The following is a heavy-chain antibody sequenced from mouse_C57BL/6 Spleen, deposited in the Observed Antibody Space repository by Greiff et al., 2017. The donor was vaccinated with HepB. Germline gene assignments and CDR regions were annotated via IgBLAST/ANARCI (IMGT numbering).Heavy chain of an antibody. V-gene: IGHV1-75*01. CDR2: IFPGSGST. CDR3: ARSVAYYSNYGYFDV. Sequence: QVQLQQSGPELVKPGASVKISCKASGYTFTDYYINWVKQRPGQGLEWIGWIFPGSGSTYYNEKFKGKATLTVDKSSSTASMLLSSLTSEDSAVYFCARSVAYYSNYGYFDVWGTGTTVTVSS. D-gene: IGHD2-5*01. J-gene: IGHJ1*03. CDR1: GYTFTDYY.